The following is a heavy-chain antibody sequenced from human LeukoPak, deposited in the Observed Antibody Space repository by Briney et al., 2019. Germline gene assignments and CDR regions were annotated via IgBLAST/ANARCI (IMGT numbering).Heavy chain of an antibody. CDR2: ISGGGAGT. J-gene: IGHJ4*02. D-gene: IGHD1-1*01. V-gene: IGHV3-23*01. Sequence: GGSLRLSCAASGFIFSSYSMSWVRQAPGKGLEWVSSISGGGAGTYYADSVRGRFTISRDSSKNTLYLQMNSLRAEDTALYYCAKDFVRYNIQFDYWGQGALVSVSS. CDR1: GFIFSSYS. CDR3: AKDFVRYNIQFDY.